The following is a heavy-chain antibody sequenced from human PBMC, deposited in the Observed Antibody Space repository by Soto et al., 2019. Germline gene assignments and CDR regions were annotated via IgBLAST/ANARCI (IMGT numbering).Heavy chain of an antibody. Sequence: QVQLQESGPGLVKPSGTLSLTCTVSGGSMSSSNWWNWVRQPPGKGLEWIGETHHSGRTNYNPSLMSRVTPSVDKSKNLFSLKLSSVPAADPAVYYCASSEATVLDYWGQGTLVTVSS. CDR2: THHSGRT. V-gene: IGHV4-4*02. CDR1: GGSMSSSNW. D-gene: IGHD4-17*01. J-gene: IGHJ4*02. CDR3: ASSEATVLDY.